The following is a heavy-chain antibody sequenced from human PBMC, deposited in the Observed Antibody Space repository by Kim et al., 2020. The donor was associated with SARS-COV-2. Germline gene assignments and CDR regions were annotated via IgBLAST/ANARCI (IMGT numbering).Heavy chain of an antibody. CDR3: ARDRFAAHIAVAGIDYYYYGIDL. V-gene: IGHV3-48*03. CDR2: ISSSGSTI. Sequence: GGSLRLSCAASGFTFSSYEMNWVRQAPGKGLEWVSFISSSGSTIYYADSVKGRFTISRDNAKNSLYLQMNSLRAEDTAVYYCARDRFAAHIAVAGIDYYYYGIDLWGQGPTVTVSS. D-gene: IGHD6-19*01. J-gene: IGHJ6*02. CDR1: GFTFSSYE.